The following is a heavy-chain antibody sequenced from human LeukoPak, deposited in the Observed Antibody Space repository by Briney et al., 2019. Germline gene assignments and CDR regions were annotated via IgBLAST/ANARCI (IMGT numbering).Heavy chain of an antibody. CDR1: GFTFSNSW. Sequence: GGSLRLSCAASGFTFSNSWINWVRQALGKGLEWVANIKPDGSQTFYLDSVKGRFTVSRDNTKHSAYLQMNSLRAEDTAVYYCFGSGSYSKWDQGTLVTVSS. J-gene: IGHJ4*02. D-gene: IGHD3-10*01. CDR2: IKPDGSQT. V-gene: IGHV3-7*01. CDR3: FGSGSYSK.